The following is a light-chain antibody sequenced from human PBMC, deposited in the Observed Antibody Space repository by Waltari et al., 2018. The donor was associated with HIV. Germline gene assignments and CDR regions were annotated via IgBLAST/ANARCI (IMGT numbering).Light chain of an antibody. CDR3: AAWDDGLSGVI. J-gene: IGLJ2*01. CDR2: GNN. V-gene: IGLV1-47*01. Sequence: QPVLSQAPSASGAPGQRIVISCSGDLSNIRRTAVSWYQHSPGRAPRLLIDGNNERPSEVPDRFSGSKSGSSASLAISGLQSEDEGDYFCAAWDDGLSGVIFGGGTRLTV. CDR1: LSNIRRTA.